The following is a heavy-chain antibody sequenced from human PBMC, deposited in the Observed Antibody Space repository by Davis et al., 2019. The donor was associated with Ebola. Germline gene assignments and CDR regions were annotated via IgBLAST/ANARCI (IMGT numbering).Heavy chain of an antibody. J-gene: IGHJ4*02. CDR2: ISYDGSNK. CDR3: AKEYGSGRYQFDY. Sequence: PGGSLRLSCAASGFTFSSYAMHWVRQAPGKGLEWVAVISYDGSNKYYADSVKGRFTISRDNSKNTLWLQMNSLRAEDTAVYYCAKEYGSGRYQFDYWGQGALVTVSS. CDR1: GFTFSSYA. D-gene: IGHD1-26*01. V-gene: IGHV3-30-3*01.